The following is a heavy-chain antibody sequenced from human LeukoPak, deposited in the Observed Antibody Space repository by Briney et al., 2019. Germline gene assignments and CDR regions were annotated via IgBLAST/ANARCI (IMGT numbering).Heavy chain of an antibody. V-gene: IGHV4-34*01. J-gene: IGHJ4*02. CDR3: ARRKLPGSSCLDY. Sequence: LETLSLTCAVYGGSFSGYYWSWIRQPPGKGLEWIGEINHSGSTNYNPSLKSRVTISVDTSKNQFSLKLSSVTAADTAVYYCARRKLPGSSCLDYWGQGTLVTVSS. CDR1: GGSFSGYY. D-gene: IGHD6-13*01. CDR2: INHSGST.